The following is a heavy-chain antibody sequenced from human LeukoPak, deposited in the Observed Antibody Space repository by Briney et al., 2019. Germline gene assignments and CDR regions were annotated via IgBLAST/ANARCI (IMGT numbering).Heavy chain of an antibody. CDR2: IYSGGST. CDR3: ARDSPDVGYYDILTGYPRTYYYYGMDV. Sequence: PGGSLRLSCAASGFTVSSNYMSWVRQAPGKGLEWVSVIYSGGSTYYADSVKGRFTISRDNSKNTLYLQMNSLRAEDTAVYYCARDSPDVGYYDILTGYPRTYYYYGMDVWGQGTTVTVSS. CDR1: GFTVSSNY. V-gene: IGHV3-66*01. D-gene: IGHD3-9*01. J-gene: IGHJ6*02.